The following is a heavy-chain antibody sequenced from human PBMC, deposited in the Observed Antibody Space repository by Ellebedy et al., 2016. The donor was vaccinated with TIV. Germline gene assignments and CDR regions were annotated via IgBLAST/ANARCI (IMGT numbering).Heavy chain of an antibody. D-gene: IGHD6-19*01. J-gene: IGHJ4*02. CDR2: IYHSGSA. V-gene: IGHV4-4*02. CDR1: GGSISSRNW. CDR3: ARVGSSGWTPNEYYFDY. Sequence: SDTLSLTCAVSGGSISSRNWWSWVRQPPGKGLEWIGEIYHSGSATYNPSLKSRVTVSVDKSKNQYSLKVSTVTAADTAVYYCARVGSSGWTPNEYYFDYWGQGTLVTVFS.